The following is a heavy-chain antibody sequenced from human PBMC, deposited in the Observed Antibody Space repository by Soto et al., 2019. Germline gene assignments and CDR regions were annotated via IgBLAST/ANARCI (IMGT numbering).Heavy chain of an antibody. CDR3: AKASADIVVVVAATGLYYGMDV. J-gene: IGHJ6*02. D-gene: IGHD2-15*01. CDR2: ISGSGGST. Sequence: GGSLRLSCAASGFPFSSYAMSWVRQAPGKGLEWVSAISGSGGSTYYADSVKGRFTISRDNSKNTLYLQMNSLRAEDTAVYYCAKASADIVVVVAATGLYYGMDVWGQGTTVTVSS. CDR1: GFPFSSYA. V-gene: IGHV3-23*01.